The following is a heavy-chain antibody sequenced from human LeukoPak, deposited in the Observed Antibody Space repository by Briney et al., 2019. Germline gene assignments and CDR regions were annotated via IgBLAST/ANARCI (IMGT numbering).Heavy chain of an antibody. CDR1: GGTFSSYA. V-gene: IGHV1-69*06. CDR3: ARDPYSGSYFWFDP. CDR2: IIPIFGTA. D-gene: IGHD1-26*01. Sequence: ASVKVSCKASGGTFSSYAISWVRQAPGQGLEWMGGIIPIFGTANYAQKFQGRVTITADKSTSTAYMELSSLRSEDTAVYYCARDPYSGSYFWFDPWGQGTLVTVSS. J-gene: IGHJ5*02.